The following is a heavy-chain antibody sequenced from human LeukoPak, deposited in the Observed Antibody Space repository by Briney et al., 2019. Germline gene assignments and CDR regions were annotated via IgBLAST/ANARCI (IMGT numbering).Heavy chain of an antibody. CDR1: GFTFSSYV. D-gene: IGHD3-22*01. CDR3: ARTVRGSSGYYQH. CDR2: IYSGGGT. J-gene: IGHJ1*01. Sequence: PGGSLRLPCAASGFTFSSYVMHWVRQAPGKGLEWVAVIYSGGGTYYADSVKGRFTISRDNFKNTLYLQMNSLRAEDTAVYYCARTVRGSSGYYQHWGQGTLVTVSS. V-gene: IGHV3-66*01.